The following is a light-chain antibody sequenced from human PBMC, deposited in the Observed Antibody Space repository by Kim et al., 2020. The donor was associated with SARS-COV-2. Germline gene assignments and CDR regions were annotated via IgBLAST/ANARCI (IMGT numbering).Light chain of an antibody. Sequence: QSALTQPRSVSGSPGQSVTISCTGTSSDVGGYNYVSWYQQHPGKAPKVLIYDVNKRPSGVPDRFSGSKSGNTASLTISALQAEDEADYYCSSYAGIYTLYVFGTGTKVTVL. CDR1: SSDVGGYNY. CDR3: SSYAGIYTLYV. CDR2: DVN. V-gene: IGLV2-11*01. J-gene: IGLJ1*01.